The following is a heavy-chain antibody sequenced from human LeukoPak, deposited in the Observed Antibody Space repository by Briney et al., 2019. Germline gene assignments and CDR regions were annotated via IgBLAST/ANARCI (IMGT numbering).Heavy chain of an antibody. V-gene: IGHV1-24*01. CDR3: ATLGAKGFYFDY. Sequence: GASVMVSCKVSGYTHTELSMHWVRQAPGKGLEWMGGFDPEDGETIYAQKFQGRVTMTEDTSTDTAYMELSSLRSEDTAVYYCATLGAKGFYFDYWGQGTLVTVSS. CDR2: FDPEDGET. J-gene: IGHJ4*02. CDR1: GYTHTELS. D-gene: IGHD1-26*01.